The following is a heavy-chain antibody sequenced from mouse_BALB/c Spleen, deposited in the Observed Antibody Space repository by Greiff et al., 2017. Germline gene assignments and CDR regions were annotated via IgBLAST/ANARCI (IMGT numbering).Heavy chain of an antibody. V-gene: IGHV1-7*01. CDR1: GYTFTSYW. CDR3: ARCDYSWFAY. Sequence: VHLVESGAELAKPGASVKMSCKASGYTFTSYWMHWVKQRPGQGLEWIGYINPSTGYTEYNQKFKDKATLTADKSSSTAYMQLSSLTSEDSAVYYCARCDYSWFAYWGQGTLVTVSA. D-gene: IGHD2-4*01. CDR2: INPSTGYT. J-gene: IGHJ3*01.